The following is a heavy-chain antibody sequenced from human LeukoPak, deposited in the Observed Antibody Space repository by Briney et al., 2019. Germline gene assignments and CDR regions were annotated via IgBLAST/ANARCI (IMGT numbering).Heavy chain of an antibody. V-gene: IGHV3-33*06. Sequence: PGGSLRLSCAASGFTFNNYGMLWVRQAPGKGLEWVAVIWYDGSNKHYADSVKGRFTISRDNSKNTLYLQMNSLRAEDTAVYYCAKDSRLLTYYFDYWGQGTLVTVSS. CDR2: IWYDGSNK. CDR1: GFTFNNYG. D-gene: IGHD1-20*01. CDR3: AKDSRLLTYYFDY. J-gene: IGHJ4*02.